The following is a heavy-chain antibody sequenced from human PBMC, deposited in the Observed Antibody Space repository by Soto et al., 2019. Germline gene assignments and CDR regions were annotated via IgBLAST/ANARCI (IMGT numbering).Heavy chain of an antibody. Sequence: ASVKVSCXASGYTFTSYGITWVRQAPGQGLEWMGWISAYNGNTNYAQKLQGRVTMTTDTSTSTAYMELRSLRSDDTAVYYCARDGYYYDSSGYPVYGMDVWGQGTTVTVSS. V-gene: IGHV1-18*04. CDR1: GYTFTSYG. D-gene: IGHD3-22*01. CDR2: ISAYNGNT. J-gene: IGHJ6*02. CDR3: ARDGYYYDSSGYPVYGMDV.